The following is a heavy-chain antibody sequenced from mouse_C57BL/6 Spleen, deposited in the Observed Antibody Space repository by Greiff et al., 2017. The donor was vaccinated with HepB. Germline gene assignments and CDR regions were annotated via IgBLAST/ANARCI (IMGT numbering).Heavy chain of an antibody. CDR3: ARWGETPYYSNLYYAMDY. CDR1: GYTFTDYY. D-gene: IGHD2-5*01. V-gene: IGHV1-26*01. J-gene: IGHJ4*01. Sequence: EVQLQQSGPELVKPGASVKISCKASGYTFTDYYMNWVKQSHGKSLEWIGDINPNNGGTSYNQKFKGKATLTVDKSSSTAYMELRSLTSEDSAVYYCARWGETPYYSNLYYAMDYWGQGTSVTVSS. CDR2: INPNNGGT.